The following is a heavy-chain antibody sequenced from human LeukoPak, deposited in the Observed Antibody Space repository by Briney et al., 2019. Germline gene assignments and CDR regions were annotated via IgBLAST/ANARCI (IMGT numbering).Heavy chain of an antibody. J-gene: IGHJ4*02. CDR2: IKSRTDGGTT. Sequence: PGGSLRLSCAASGFTFSNAWMSWVRQAPGKGLEWVGRIKSRTDGGTTDYAAPVKGRFTISRDDSKNTLYLQMNSLKTEDTAVYYCTTVIYDCPLCYFDYWGQGTLVTVSS. V-gene: IGHV3-15*01. CDR3: TTVIYDCPLCYFDY. D-gene: IGHD5/OR15-5a*01. CDR1: GFTFSNAW.